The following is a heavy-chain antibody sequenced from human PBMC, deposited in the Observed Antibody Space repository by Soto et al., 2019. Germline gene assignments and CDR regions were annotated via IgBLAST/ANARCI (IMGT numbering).Heavy chain of an antibody. CDR2: IYYSGSS. Sequence: SETLSLTCTVSGVSVTNSSYYWGWIRQPPGKELEWIGSIYYSGSSYYNPSLKSRVTISVDSSKNLFSLKLISVTAADTGVYYCARLRVATITSLYYFDYWGQGTLVTVS. J-gene: IGHJ4*02. D-gene: IGHD5-12*01. CDR3: ARLRVATITSLYYFDY. V-gene: IGHV4-39*01. CDR1: GVSVTNSSYY.